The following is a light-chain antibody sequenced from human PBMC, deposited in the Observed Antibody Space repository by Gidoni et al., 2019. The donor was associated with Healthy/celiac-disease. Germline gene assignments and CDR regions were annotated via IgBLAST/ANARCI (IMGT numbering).Light chain of an antibody. V-gene: IGKV3-20*01. J-gene: IGKJ1*01. CDR2: GAS. CDR1: QSVSSSY. CDR3: QQYGSSPPWT. Sequence: EIVLTQSPGTLSLSPGERATRSCRASQSVSSSYLAWYQQKPGQAPRLLIYGASSRATGIPDRFSGSGSGTDFTLTISRLEPEDFALYYCQQYGSSPPWTFGQGTKVEIK.